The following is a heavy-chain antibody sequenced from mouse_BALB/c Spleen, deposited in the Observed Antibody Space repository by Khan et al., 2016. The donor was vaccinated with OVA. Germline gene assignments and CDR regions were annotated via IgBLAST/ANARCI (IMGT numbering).Heavy chain of an antibody. J-gene: IGHJ3*01. Sequence: QVQLKESGAELVRPGASVKLSCETSGYIFTSYWIHWIKQRSGQGLEWIARLYPGTGSIHCSENFKGKVTLTADKSSSTAYMQLSSLKSEDSAVYFCAREDYNNTCVFGYWGQGTLVTVSA. D-gene: IGHD2-13*01. CDR2: LYPGTGSI. V-gene: IGHV1-76*01. CDR1: GYIFTSYW. CDR3: AREDYNNTCVFGY.